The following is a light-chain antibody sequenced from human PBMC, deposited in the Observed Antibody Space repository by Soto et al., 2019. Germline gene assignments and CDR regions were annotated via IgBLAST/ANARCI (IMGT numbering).Light chain of an antibody. V-gene: IGLV2-14*01. J-gene: IGLJ3*02. CDR1: SSDVGGYNY. CDR2: EVS. Sequence: QSALTQPASVSGSPGQSITISCTGTSSDVGGYNYVSWFQQHPGKAPKLKIYEVSNRPSGVSNRFSGSKSGNTASLTISELQAEDEADSYCTSFTTISTWVFGGGTKLTVL. CDR3: TSFTTISTWV.